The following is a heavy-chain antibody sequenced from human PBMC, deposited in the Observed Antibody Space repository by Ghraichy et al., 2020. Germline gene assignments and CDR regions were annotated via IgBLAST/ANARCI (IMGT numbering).Heavy chain of an antibody. CDR2: IYYSGST. J-gene: IGHJ4*02. V-gene: IGHV4-59*01. CDR3: ARGLPTAYGSGTYYNPFDY. CDR1: GGSINNYY. D-gene: IGHD3-10*01. Sequence: SETLSLTCSVSGGSINNYYWNWIRQPPGEGLEWIGNIYYSGSTIYNPSLKSRVTISLDTSKNQFSLKLTSVTAADTAVYYCARGLPTAYGSGTYYNPFDYWGQGNLVTVSS.